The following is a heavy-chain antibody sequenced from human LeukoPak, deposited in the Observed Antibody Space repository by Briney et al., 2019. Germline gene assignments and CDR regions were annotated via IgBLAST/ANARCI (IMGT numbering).Heavy chain of an antibody. J-gene: IGHJ4*02. CDR2: ISSSSSYI. D-gene: IGHD6-19*01. Sequence: GGSLRLSCAASGFTCSSYSMNWVRQAPGKGLEWVSSISSSSSYIYYADSVKGRFTISRDNAKNSLYLQMNSLRAEDTAVYYCARVGGSGWYDEDYWGQGTLVTVSS. V-gene: IGHV3-21*01. CDR3: ARVGGSGWYDEDY. CDR1: GFTCSSYS.